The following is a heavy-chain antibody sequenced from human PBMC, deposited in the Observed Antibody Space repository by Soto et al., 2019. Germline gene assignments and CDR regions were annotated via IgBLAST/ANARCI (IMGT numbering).Heavy chain of an antibody. Sequence: QVQLVQSGAEEKKPGASVKVSCKASGYTFTTYAMHWVRQAPGQRPEWMGWINTGNGNTKYSQNFQGRVTITSDTSASTAYVELSSLRPEDTAVYYCARQWKLTAAFVDWGQGTLDTGSS. J-gene: IGHJ4*02. D-gene: IGHD1-26*01. V-gene: IGHV1-3*04. CDR3: ARQWKLTAAFVD. CDR2: INTGNGNT. CDR1: GYTFTTYA.